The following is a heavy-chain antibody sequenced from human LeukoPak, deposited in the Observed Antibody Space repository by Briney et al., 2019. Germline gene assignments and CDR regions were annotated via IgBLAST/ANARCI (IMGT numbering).Heavy chain of an antibody. CDR1: GYTFPSYY. D-gene: IGHD6-19*01. Sequence: ASVKVACKASGYTFPSYYMHWVGPAPAQGIEWMGIINPSGGSTSYAQKFQGRVTVTSDMSTRTVYMELSSLSAEDTAVYYCGRADSEWLIEWGVDYCGQGTLATVSS. CDR3: GRADSEWLIEWGVDY. CDR2: INPSGGST. V-gene: IGHV1-46*01. J-gene: IGHJ4*02.